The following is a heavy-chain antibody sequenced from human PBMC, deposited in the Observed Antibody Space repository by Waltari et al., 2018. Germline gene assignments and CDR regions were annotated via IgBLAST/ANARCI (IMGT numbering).Heavy chain of an antibody. CDR1: GFTFSSYA. CDR2: IWYDGSNK. J-gene: IGHJ4*02. D-gene: IGHD6-13*01. Sequence: QVQLVESGGGVVQPGRSLRLSCAASGFTFSSYAMHWVRQAPGKGLEGVAVIWYDGSNKYYADSVKGRFTISRDNSKNTLYLQMNSLRAEDTAMYYCAKPGGSSWYFYDYWGQGTLVTVSS. V-gene: IGHV3-30*18. CDR3: AKPGGSSWYFYDY.